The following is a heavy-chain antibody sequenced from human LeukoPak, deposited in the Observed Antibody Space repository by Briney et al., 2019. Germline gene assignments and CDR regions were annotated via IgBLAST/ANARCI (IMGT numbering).Heavy chain of an antibody. Sequence: SETLSLTCAVYGGPFSGYYWSWIRQPPGKGLEWIGEINHSGSTNYNPSLKSRVTISVDTSKNQFSLKLSSVTAADTAVYYCARGYCSSTSCPFDYWGQGTLVTVSS. CDR3: ARGYCSSTSCPFDY. V-gene: IGHV4-34*01. CDR1: GGPFSGYY. CDR2: INHSGST. D-gene: IGHD2-2*01. J-gene: IGHJ4*02.